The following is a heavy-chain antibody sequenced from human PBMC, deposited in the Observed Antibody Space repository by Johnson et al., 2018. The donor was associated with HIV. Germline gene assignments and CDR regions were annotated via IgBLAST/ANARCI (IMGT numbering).Heavy chain of an antibody. CDR2: ISYDEIDK. V-gene: IGHV3-30*04. J-gene: IGHJ3*01. CDR3: ARWNFAFDV. Sequence: VQLVESGGGVVQPGRSLRLSCAASGFTFSSYAMHWVRQAPGKGLEWVAVISYDEIDKYYADSVKGRFTISRDNSKNTLYLQMNSLRAEDTAVYYCARWNFAFDVWDQGTMVTVSS. CDR1: GFTFSSYA. D-gene: IGHD1-7*01.